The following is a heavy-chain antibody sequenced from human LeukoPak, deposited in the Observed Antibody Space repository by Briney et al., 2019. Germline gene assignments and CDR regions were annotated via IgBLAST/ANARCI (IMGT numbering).Heavy chain of an antibody. V-gene: IGHV3-15*01. Sequence: PGGSLRLSCAASGFTFTNAWMSWIRQAPGKGLEWVGRVKGKSDGGTIDYAAPVKGRFTISRDDSKAMVSLQMSSLESGDTAVYYCTTDRAISGLPIFGYWGQGTPVTVSS. CDR2: VKGKSDGGTI. CDR1: GFTFTNAW. J-gene: IGHJ4*02. CDR3: TTDRAISGLPIFGY. D-gene: IGHD3-3*01.